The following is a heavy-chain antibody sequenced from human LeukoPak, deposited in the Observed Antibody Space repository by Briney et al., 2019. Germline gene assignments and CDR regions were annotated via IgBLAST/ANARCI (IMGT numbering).Heavy chain of an antibody. CDR1: GFIFDDYA. V-gene: IGHV3-9*01. D-gene: IGHD3-22*01. Sequence: PGRSLRLSCAASGFIFDDYAMHWVRQVPGKGLEWVSGISWNSGNIGYADSVKGRFTISRDNAKNSLYLQMNSLRAEDTAVYYCARGQLYYDSSGFDYWGQGTLVTVSS. CDR3: ARGQLYYDSSGFDY. CDR2: ISWNSGNI. J-gene: IGHJ4*02.